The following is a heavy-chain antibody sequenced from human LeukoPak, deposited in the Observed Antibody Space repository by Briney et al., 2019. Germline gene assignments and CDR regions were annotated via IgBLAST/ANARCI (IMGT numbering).Heavy chain of an antibody. CDR3: ARAVGYLQYYYYGMDV. CDR1: GGSFSGYY. D-gene: IGHD5-12*01. V-gene: IGHV4-34*01. J-gene: IGHJ6*02. CDR2: INHSGST. Sequence: SETLSLTCAVYGGSFSGYYWSWIRQPPGKGLEWIGEINHSGSTNYNPSLKSRVTISVDTSKSQFSLKLSSVTAADTAVYYCARAVGYLQYYYYGMDVWGQGTTVTVSS.